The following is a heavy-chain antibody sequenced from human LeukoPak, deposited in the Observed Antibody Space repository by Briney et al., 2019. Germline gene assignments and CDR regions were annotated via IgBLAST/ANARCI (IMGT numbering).Heavy chain of an antibody. D-gene: IGHD6-19*01. CDR3: ARTGEQWPRYYFDY. J-gene: IGHJ4*02. CDR2: IIPIFGTA. CDR1: GGTFSSYA. V-gene: IGHV1-69*01. Sequence: GASVKVSCKASGGTFSSYAISWVRQAPGQGLEWMGGIIPIFGTANYAQKFQGRVTITADESTSTAYMELSSLRSEDTAVYYCARTGEQWPRYYFDYWGQGTLVTVSS.